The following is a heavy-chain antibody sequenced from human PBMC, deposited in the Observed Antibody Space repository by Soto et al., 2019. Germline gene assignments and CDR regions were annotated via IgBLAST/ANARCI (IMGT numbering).Heavy chain of an antibody. CDR1: GGSISSYY. CDR2: IYYSGST. J-gene: IGHJ4*02. V-gene: IGHV4-59*01. CDR3: ARDPGGFDY. Sequence: QVRLQESGPGLVKPSETLSLTCTVSGGSISSYYWSWIRQPPGKGLEWIGYIYYSGSTNYNPSLKSRVTISVDTSKNQFSLKLTSVTAADTAVYYCARDPGGFDYWGQGTLVTVSS. D-gene: IGHD3-10*01.